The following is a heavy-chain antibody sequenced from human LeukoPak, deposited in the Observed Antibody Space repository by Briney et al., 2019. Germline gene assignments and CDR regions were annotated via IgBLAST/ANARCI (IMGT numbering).Heavy chain of an antibody. J-gene: IGHJ4*02. CDR2: IYSGGST. CDR1: GFTFSSNY. Sequence: GGSLRLSCAASGFTFSSNYMSWVRQAPGKGLEWVSVIYSGGSTYYADSVKGRFTISRDNSKNTLHLQMNSLRAEDTAVYYCARTNYYDSSGYPFDYWGQGTLVTVSS. D-gene: IGHD3-22*01. CDR3: ARTNYYDSSGYPFDY. V-gene: IGHV3-66*01.